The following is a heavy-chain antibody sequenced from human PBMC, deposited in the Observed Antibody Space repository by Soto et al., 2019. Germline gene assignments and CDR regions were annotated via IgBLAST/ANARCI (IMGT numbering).Heavy chain of an antibody. D-gene: IGHD1-1*01. CDR1: GFSLSTSGVG. CDR2: IYWHDDK. J-gene: IGHJ4*02. CDR3: ALFSSLTTTGYFDY. Sequence: QITLKESGPTLVKPTQTLTLTCTFSGFSLSTSGVGVGWIRQSPGKALECLAFIYWHDDKRYIPSLESRLTITRDTSKSQVVLTMTNMDPVDTATYYCALFSSLTTTGYFDYWGPGTLVTVSS. V-gene: IGHV2-5*01.